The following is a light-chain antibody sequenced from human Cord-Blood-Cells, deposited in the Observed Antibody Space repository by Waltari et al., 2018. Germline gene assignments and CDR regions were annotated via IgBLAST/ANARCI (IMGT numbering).Light chain of an antibody. Sequence: DIKMTESSSSLSASVGDRVTITCQASQDTSNYLNWYQQKPGKAPKLLIYDASNLETVGPSRVRGSGSETDDTFTISSLQPQGIAVYCCQQYDNLPFTFGPGTKVDIK. V-gene: IGKV1-33*01. J-gene: IGKJ3*01. CDR3: QQYDNLPFT. CDR1: QDTSNY. CDR2: DAS.